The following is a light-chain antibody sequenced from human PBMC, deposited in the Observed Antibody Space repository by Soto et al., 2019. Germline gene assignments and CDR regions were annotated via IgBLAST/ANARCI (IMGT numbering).Light chain of an antibody. CDR1: QSVLYISNNKHY. CDR2: WAS. Sequence: DIVMTQSPDSLAVSLGERATINCKSSQSVLYISNNKHYLAWYQQKPGQPPKLLIYWASTRESGVPDRFSGSRSVTHFTLTIRSLQAEDVAVYCCQQYYVPQIFRGGTKVEIK. V-gene: IGKV4-1*01. J-gene: IGKJ4*01. CDR3: QQYYVPQI.